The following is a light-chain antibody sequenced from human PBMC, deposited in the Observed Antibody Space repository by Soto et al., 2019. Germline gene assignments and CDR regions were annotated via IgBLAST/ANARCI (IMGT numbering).Light chain of an antibody. CDR2: DAS. CDR3: LQAGAFPLT. J-gene: IGKJ1*01. V-gene: IGKV1-12*01. CDR1: QDIYRL. Sequence: DIQMTQSPSSVSASIGDRVTITCRASQDIYRLLAWYQQKPGKAPKLLIHDASSLQSGVPSRFSGSGSGTGVTLTISSLQPEDSATYYCLQAGAFPLTLGQGTNVEIK.